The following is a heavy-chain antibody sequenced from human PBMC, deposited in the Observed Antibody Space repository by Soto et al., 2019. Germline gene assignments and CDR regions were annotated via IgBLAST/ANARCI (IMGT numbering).Heavy chain of an antibody. J-gene: IGHJ1*01. D-gene: IGHD2-15*01. CDR1: GYTFTSYG. Sequence: ASVKVSCKASGYTFTSYGISWVRQAPGQGLEWMGWISAYNGNTNYAQKLQGRVTMTTDTSTSTAYMELRSLRSDDTAVYYCARDQRCSGGSCYSSRYFQHWGQGTLVTVSS. CDR3: ARDQRCSGGSCYSSRYFQH. V-gene: IGHV1-18*01. CDR2: ISAYNGNT.